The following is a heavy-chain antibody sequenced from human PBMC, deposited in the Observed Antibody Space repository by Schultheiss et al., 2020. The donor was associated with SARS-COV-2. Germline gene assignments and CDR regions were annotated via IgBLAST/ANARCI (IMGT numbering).Heavy chain of an antibody. CDR1: GFTFSSYA. V-gene: IGHV3-30*04. Sequence: GESLKISYAASGFTFSSYAMHWVRQAPGKGLEWVAVISYDGSKKYYADSVKGRFTISRDNSKNTLYLQMNSLRTEDTAVYYCARDLVISWNYLDPWGQGTLVTVSS. CDR3: ARDLVISWNYLDP. D-gene: IGHD1-7*01. CDR2: ISYDGSKK. J-gene: IGHJ5*02.